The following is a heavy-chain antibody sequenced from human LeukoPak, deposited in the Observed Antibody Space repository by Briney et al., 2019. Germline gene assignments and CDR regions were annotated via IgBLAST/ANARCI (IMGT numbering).Heavy chain of an antibody. CDR3: TRDHCRGDNCPSFDY. Sequence: GASVRVSCNPSGYTFTSVGISWVRQAPGQGLEWMGWIGAYNGDTNYAQKFQGRVTMTTDTSTSTAYMDLRSLRSDDTAVYYCTRDHCRGDNCPSFDYWGQGTLVTVSS. CDR2: IGAYNGDT. D-gene: IGHD2-15*01. V-gene: IGHV1-18*04. J-gene: IGHJ4*02. CDR1: GYTFTSVG.